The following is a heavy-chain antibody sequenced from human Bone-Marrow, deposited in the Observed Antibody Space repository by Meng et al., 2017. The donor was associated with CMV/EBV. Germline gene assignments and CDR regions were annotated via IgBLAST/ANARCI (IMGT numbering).Heavy chain of an antibody. V-gene: IGHV1-2*02. CDR2: INPNSGGT. CDR3: ARHWAKSSPPTEKYYYYYGMDV. D-gene: IGHD6-19*01. CDR1: GYTFTGYY. J-gene: IGHJ6*02. Sequence: ASVNVSCKASGYTFTGYYMHWVRQAPGQGLEWMGWINPNSGGTNYAQKFQGRVTMTRDTSISTAYMELSRLRSDDTAVYYCARHWAKSSPPTEKYYYYYGMDVWGQGTTVTVSS.